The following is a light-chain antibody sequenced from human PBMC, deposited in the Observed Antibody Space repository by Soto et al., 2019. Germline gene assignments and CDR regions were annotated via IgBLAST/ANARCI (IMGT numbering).Light chain of an antibody. J-gene: IGLJ3*02. CDR1: SSDVGRYNY. CDR2: EVS. CDR3: TSYRTTTTWV. V-gene: IGLV2-14*01. Sequence: QSALTQPASVSGSPGQSVTISCTGTSSDVGRYNYVSWYQHHPGKAPKLMIYEVSNRPSGVSNRFSDSKSGNTASLTISGLQPEDEADYYCTSYRTTTTWVFGGGTKLTVL.